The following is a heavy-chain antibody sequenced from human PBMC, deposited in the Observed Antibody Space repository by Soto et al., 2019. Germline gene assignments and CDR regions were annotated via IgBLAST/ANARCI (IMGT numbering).Heavy chain of an antibody. CDR2: IYYSGST. D-gene: IGHD4-17*01. V-gene: IGHV4-61*01. Sequence: PSETLSLTCTVSGGSVSSGSYYWSWIRQPPGKGLEWIGYIYYSGSTNYSPSLKSRVTISVDTSKNQFSLKLSSVTAADTAVYYCARDRSVTSDYYYYGMDVWGQGTTVTVSS. CDR1: GGSVSSGSYY. J-gene: IGHJ6*02. CDR3: ARDRSVTSDYYYYGMDV.